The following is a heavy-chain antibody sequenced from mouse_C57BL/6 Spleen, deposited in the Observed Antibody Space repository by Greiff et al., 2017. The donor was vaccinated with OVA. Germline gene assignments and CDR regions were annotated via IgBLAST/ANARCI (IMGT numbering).Heavy chain of an antibody. CDR2: IYPGSGST. J-gene: IGHJ2*01. CDR3: ARQGYPYYFDY. D-gene: IGHD2-2*01. Sequence: QVQLQQPGAELVKPGASVKMSCKASGYSFTSYWITWVKQRPGQGLEWIGVIYPGSGSTNYNEKFKSKATLTVDTSSSTAYMQLSSLTSADSAVYYCARQGYPYYFDYWGQGTTLTVSS. CDR1: GYSFTSYW. V-gene: IGHV1-55*01.